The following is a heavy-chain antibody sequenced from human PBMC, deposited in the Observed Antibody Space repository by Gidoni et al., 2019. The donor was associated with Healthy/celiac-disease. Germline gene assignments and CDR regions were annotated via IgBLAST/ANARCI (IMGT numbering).Heavy chain of an antibody. CDR1: GFTFSSYG. V-gene: IGHV3-30*18. CDR3: AKAWRLLGY. CDR2: ISYDGSNK. Sequence: QVQLVASGGGVVQPGRSLRLSCAASGFTFSSYGMHWVRQAPGKGLEWVAVISYDGSNKYYADSVKGRFTISRDNSKNTLYLQMNSLRAEDTAVYYCAKAWRLLGYWGQGTLVTVSS. J-gene: IGHJ4*02. D-gene: IGHD3-22*01.